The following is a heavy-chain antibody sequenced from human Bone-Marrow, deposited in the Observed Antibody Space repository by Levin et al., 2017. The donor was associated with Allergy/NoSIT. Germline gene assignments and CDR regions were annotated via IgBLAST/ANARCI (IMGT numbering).Heavy chain of an antibody. CDR3: ARIKWRLDGYYIDY. J-gene: IGHJ4*02. CDR2: ISGSSSYT. CDR1: GFTFSDYY. D-gene: IGHD3-3*01. Sequence: GESLKISCAASGFTFSDYYMSWIRQAPGQGLEWLSYISGSSSYTNNADSVTGRFTISRDNTKNSLYLQMNSLRAEDTAVYYCARIKWRLDGYYIDYWGQGTLVTVSS. V-gene: IGHV3-11*03.